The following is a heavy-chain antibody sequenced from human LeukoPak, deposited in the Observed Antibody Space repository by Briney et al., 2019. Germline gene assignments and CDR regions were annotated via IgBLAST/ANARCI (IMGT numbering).Heavy chain of an antibody. D-gene: IGHD1-14*01. CDR3: ARGLEPVYYYGMDV. Sequence: SETLSLTCTVSGGSISSYYWSWIRQPPGKGLEWIGYIYYSGSTNYNPSLKSRVTISVDTSKNQFSLKLSSVTAADTAVYYCARGLEPVYYYGMDVWGQGTTVTVSS. CDR1: GGSISSYY. J-gene: IGHJ6*02. CDR2: IYYSGST. V-gene: IGHV4-59*12.